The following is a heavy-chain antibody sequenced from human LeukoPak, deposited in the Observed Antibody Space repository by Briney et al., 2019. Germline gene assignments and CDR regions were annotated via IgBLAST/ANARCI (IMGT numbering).Heavy chain of an antibody. D-gene: IGHD3-3*01. Sequence: GGSLRLSCAVSGITLSNYGMSWVRQAPGKGLEWVAGLSGSGGGTNYADSVKGRFTISRDNSKNTLYLQMNSLRAEDTAVYYCAKIMSYDFWSGYYNNYFDYWGQGTLVTVSS. J-gene: IGHJ4*02. CDR1: GITLSNYG. CDR2: LSGSGGGT. CDR3: AKIMSYDFWSGYYNNYFDY. V-gene: IGHV3-23*01.